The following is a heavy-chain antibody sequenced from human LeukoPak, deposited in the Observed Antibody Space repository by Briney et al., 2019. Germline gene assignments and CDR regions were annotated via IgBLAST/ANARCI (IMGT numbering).Heavy chain of an antibody. CDR3: AKDRSGYDVFFDY. CDR2: ITTSGSTI. CDR1: GFTFSTYT. J-gene: IGHJ4*02. V-gene: IGHV3-48*01. Sequence: PGRSLRLSCAASGFTFSTYTMNWVRQAPGKGLQWVSYITTSGSTIYYADSVKGRFTISRDNARNSMYLQMNSLRAEDTAVYYCAKDRSGYDVFFDYWGQGTLVTVSS. D-gene: IGHD5-12*01.